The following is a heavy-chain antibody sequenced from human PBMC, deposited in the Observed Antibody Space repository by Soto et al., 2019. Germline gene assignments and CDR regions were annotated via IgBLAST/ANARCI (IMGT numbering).Heavy chain of an antibody. V-gene: IGHV3-64D*06. D-gene: IGHD3-3*01. J-gene: IGHJ4*02. CDR1: GFIFSTFG. CDR3: VRGPSRGSSLFGPLDY. CDR2: IFYSGSGS. Sequence: GGSLRLSCSASGFIFSTFGMFWVRQAPGQGLEYVSAIFYSGSGSYYADPVRGRFTVSRDNSKNMFYLQMSSLRVEDTALYFCVRGPSRGSSLFGPLDYWGQGTQVTVS.